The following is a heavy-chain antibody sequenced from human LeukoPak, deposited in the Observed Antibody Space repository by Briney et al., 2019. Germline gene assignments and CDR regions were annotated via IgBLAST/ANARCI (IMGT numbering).Heavy chain of an antibody. D-gene: IGHD4-11*01. CDR1: GFTFTSYS. CDR2: ISGGGGST. CDR3: AEDSRGNYVAWFDP. V-gene: IGHV3-23*01. J-gene: IGHJ5*02. Sequence: GGSLRLSCAASGFTFTSYSMNWVRQAPGKGLEWVSTISGGGGSTYYADSVKGRFTISRDNSKNTLYLQMNSLRAQDTAVYYCAEDSRGNYVAWFDPWGQGTLVTVSS.